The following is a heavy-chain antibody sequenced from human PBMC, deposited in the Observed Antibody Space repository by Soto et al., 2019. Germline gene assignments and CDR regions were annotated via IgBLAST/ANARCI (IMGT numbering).Heavy chain of an antibody. Sequence: QVQLVQSGTEVKKSGASMKISCKASGYTFTSHAVHWVRQAPGQRLEWIGWINVGNGNTKYSQTFQGRVTITRDTSANTAYMELSSLGSEDTAVYYCAKHTGRYFDYWGQGTLFTVSS. CDR2: INVGNGNT. D-gene: IGHD1-1*01. J-gene: IGHJ4*02. CDR3: AKHTGRYFDY. CDR1: GYTFTSHA. V-gene: IGHV1-3*01.